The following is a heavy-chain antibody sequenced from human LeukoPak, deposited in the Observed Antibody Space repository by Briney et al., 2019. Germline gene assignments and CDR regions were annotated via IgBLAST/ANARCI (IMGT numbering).Heavy chain of an antibody. CDR2: INWNGGST. V-gene: IGHV3-20*04. CDR3: ASWRNYNLFDY. CDR1: GFTFDDYG. D-gene: IGHD1-14*01. Sequence: GGSLRLSCAASGFTFDDYGMSWVRQAPGKGLEWVSGINWNGGSTGYADSVKGRFTISRDNAKNSLYLQMNSLRAEDTAVYYCASWRNYNLFDYWGQGTLVTVSS. J-gene: IGHJ4*02.